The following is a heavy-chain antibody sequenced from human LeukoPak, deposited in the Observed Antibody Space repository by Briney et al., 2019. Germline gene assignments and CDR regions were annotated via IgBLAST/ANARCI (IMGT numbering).Heavy chain of an antibody. CDR3: ARRWARGAYYFDY. J-gene: IGHJ4*02. V-gene: IGHV5-51*01. Sequence: GESLKISCKGSGYSYTNYWIGWVRQMPGRGLEWMGIIYPSDSDARYSPSFQGQVTISADKSISTAYLQWSSLKASDTAMYYCARRWARGAYYFDYWGQGTLVTVSS. CDR2: IYPSDSDA. D-gene: IGHD3-10*01. CDR1: GYSYTNYW.